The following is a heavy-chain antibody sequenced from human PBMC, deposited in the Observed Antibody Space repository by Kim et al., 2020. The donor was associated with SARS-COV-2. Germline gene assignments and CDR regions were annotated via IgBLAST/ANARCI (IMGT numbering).Heavy chain of an antibody. D-gene: IGHD6-19*01. Sequence: YADSVEGRFTVARDNSKNTLYLQMGSLRPEDTAVYYCARVVYSSGWYFFDYWGQGTQVTVSS. V-gene: IGHV3-64*02. J-gene: IGHJ4*02. CDR3: ARVVYSSGWYFFDY.